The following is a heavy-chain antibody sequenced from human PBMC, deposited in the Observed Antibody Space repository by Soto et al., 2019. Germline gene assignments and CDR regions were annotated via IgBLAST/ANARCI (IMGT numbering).Heavy chain of an antibody. CDR2: IYYSGST. CDR3: GKSYGTYYYYGMDV. CDR1: GGSISSYY. V-gene: IGHV4-59*01. J-gene: IGHJ6*02. Sequence: SETLSLTCTVSGGSISSYYWSWIRQPPGKGLEWIGYIYYSGSTSYNPSLKSRVTISVDTSKNQFSLKLSSVTAADTAVYYCGKSYGTYYYYGMDVWGQGTTVTVSS. D-gene: IGHD5-18*01.